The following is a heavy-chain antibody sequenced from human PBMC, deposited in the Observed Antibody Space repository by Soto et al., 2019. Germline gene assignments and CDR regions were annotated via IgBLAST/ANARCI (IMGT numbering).Heavy chain of an antibody. V-gene: IGHV1-69*13. CDR2: IIPIFGTA. CDR1: GGTFSSYA. CDR3: ARDWGYCIGGSCDAYCDGLDV. Sequence: SVKVSCKASGGTFSSYAISWVRQAPGQGLEWMGGIIPIFGTANYAQKFQGRVTITADESTSTAYMELSSLRSEDTAVYYCARDWGYCIGGSCDAYCDGLDVWGRGSTDIGSS. J-gene: IGHJ6*01. D-gene: IGHD2-15*01.